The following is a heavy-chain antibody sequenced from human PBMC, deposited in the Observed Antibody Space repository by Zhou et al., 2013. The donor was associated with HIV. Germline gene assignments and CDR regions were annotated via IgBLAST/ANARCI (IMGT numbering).Heavy chain of an antibody. Sequence: QVQLEQSGSEVKKSGASVNVSCKASGYTITDYYLHWVRQAPGQGLQWMGWINPKNGDTNYAQTFKGRITMTRDTSINTAYMVLTSLKSNDTALYFCARDWQFHVVFDDYYIDVWGEGTTVIVSS. CDR2: INPKNGDT. J-gene: IGHJ6*03. CDR3: ARDWQFHVVFDDYYIDV. D-gene: IGHD3-9*01. CDR1: GYTITDYY. V-gene: IGHV1-2*02.